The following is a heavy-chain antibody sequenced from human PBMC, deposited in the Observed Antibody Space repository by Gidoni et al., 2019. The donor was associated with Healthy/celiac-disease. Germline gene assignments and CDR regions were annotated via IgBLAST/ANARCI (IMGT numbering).Heavy chain of an antibody. CDR2: IDWDDDK. D-gene: IGHD1-26*01. Sequence: QVTLKESGPALVKPTQTLTLTCTVSGFSLRTSGMRVSWIRQPPGKALEWLARIDWDDDKFDSTSLKTRLTISKDTSKNQVVLTMTSMDPVDTATYYCARAWPPPGGWFDPWGQGTLVTVSS. CDR3: ARAWPPPGGWFDP. V-gene: IGHV2-70*04. J-gene: IGHJ5*02. CDR1: GFSLRTSGMR.